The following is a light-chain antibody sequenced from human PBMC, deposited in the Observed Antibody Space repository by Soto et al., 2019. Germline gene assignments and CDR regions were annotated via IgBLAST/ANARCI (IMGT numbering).Light chain of an antibody. J-gene: IGLJ3*02. CDR3: QSYDSSLFWV. CDR1: SSNIGAGYD. Sequence: QPVLTQPPSVSGAPGQRVTISCTGSSSNIGAGYDVHWYQQLPGTAPKLLIYGNSNRPSGVPDRFSGSKSGTSASLAITGXXXXXXXXYYCQSYDSSLFWVFGGGTKLTVL. CDR2: GNS. V-gene: IGLV1-40*01.